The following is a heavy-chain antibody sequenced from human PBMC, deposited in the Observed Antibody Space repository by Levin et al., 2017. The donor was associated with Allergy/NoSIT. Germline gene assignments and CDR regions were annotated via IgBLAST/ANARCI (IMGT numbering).Heavy chain of an antibody. CDR2: LSYGGDYA. D-gene: IGHD1-26*01. Sequence: GGSLRLSCAASGFTFNTYAMYWVRQAPGQGLEWVSSLSYGGDYAFYADSVKGRFTISRDNSKNTLYLQLNSLRAEDTALYYCAKDDGTAYYSFDSWGQGTLVTVSS. CDR1: GFTFNTYA. V-gene: IGHV3-23*01. CDR3: AKDDGTAYYSFDS. J-gene: IGHJ4*02.